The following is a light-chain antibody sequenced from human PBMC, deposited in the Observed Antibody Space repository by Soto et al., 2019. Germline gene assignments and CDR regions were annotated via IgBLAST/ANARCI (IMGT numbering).Light chain of an antibody. Sequence: QSVLTQPRSVSGSPGQSVTISCTGSSSDVGGSNFVSWYQQHPVKAPKLVIYDVSKRPSGVPDRFSGSKSGNTASLTISGLQAEDEGCYYCCSYAGNSLWVFGAGTKLTVL. CDR2: DVS. J-gene: IGLJ3*02. V-gene: IGLV2-11*01. CDR1: SSDVGGSNF. CDR3: CSYAGNSLWV.